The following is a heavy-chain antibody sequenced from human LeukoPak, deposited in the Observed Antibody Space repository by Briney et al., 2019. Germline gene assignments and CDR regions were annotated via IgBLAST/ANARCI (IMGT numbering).Heavy chain of an antibody. CDR3: ARGGFGWIQLRYYFDY. J-gene: IGHJ4*02. CDR1: GGSFSGYY. D-gene: IGHD5-18*01. Sequence: SKTLSLTCAVYGGSFSGYYWSWIRQPPGKGLEWIGEINHSGSTNYNPSLKSRVTISVDTSKNQFSLKLSSVTAADTAVYYCARGGFGWIQLRYYFDYWGQGTLVTVSS. V-gene: IGHV4-34*01. CDR2: INHSGST.